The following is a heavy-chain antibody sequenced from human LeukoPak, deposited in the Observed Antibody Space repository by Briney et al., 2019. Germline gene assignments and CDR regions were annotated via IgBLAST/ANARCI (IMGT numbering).Heavy chain of an antibody. J-gene: IGHJ5*02. CDR1: GYTFNSHG. D-gene: IGHD2-15*01. CDR3: ARAGYCSGGSCLNWFDA. V-gene: IGHV1-18*01. CDR2: ISVYNGNT. Sequence: ASVKVSFKASGYTFNSHGISWVRQAPGQGLEWMGWISVYNGNTNYAQKLQGRVTMTTDTSTSIAYMGLRSLRSDDTAVYCCARAGYCSGGSCLNWFDAWGQGTLVTVSS.